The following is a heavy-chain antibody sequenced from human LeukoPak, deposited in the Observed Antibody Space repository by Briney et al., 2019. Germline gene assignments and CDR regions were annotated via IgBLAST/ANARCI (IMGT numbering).Heavy chain of an antibody. CDR1: GGSISSYY. V-gene: IGHV4-59*01. Sequence: SETLSLTCTVSGGSISSYYWSWIRQPPGKGLEWIGYIYYSGSTNYNPSLKSRVTISVDTSKSQFSLKLSSVTAADTAVYYCARDSPSSWFDPWGQGTLVTVSS. CDR2: IYYSGST. J-gene: IGHJ5*02. CDR3: ARDSPSSWFDP.